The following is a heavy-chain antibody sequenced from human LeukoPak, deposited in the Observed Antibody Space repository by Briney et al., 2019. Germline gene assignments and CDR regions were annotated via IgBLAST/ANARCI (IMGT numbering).Heavy chain of an antibody. CDR1: GGSISSYY. CDR2: IYYSGST. D-gene: IGHD1-14*01. V-gene: IGHV4-59*01. Sequence: SETLSLTCTVSGGSISSYYWSWIRQPPGKGLEWIGYIYYSGSTNYNPSLKSRVTISVDTSKNQFSLKLSSVTAADTAVYYCARRTRLLNYYYYYGMDVWGQGTTVTVSS. CDR3: ARRTRLLNYYYYYGMDV. J-gene: IGHJ6*02.